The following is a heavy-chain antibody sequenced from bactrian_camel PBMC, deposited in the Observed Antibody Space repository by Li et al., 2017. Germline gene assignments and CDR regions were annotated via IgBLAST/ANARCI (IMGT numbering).Heavy chain of an antibody. CDR3: AVNPYGPRCDLVDEGQLLGF. V-gene: IGHV3S1*01. J-gene: IGHJ6*01. CDR1: RYTYSMTRYC. CDR2: IYTDGVTI. Sequence: HVQLVESGGGSVQAGGSLRLPCAASRYTYSMTRYCMAWFRQAPGKEREGVAVIYTDGVTIYYDDSAKGRFTISRDNAKHTLDLQMTNLKPEDSATYYCAVNPYGPRCDLVDEGQLLGFWGQGTQVTVS. D-gene: IGHD3*01.